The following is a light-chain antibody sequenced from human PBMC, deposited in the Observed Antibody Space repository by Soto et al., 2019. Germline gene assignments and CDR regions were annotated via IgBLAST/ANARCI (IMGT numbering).Light chain of an antibody. Sequence: HSALTQPASVSGSPGQSVTISCTGTSSDIGAYNYVSWYQQHPGKAPKLMIYDVNIRPSGVSNRFSGSKSGNTASLTISGLQAEDEADYYCTSWTTSNTMIFGGGTKLTVL. CDR1: SSDIGAYNY. V-gene: IGLV2-14*03. J-gene: IGLJ2*01. CDR2: DVN. CDR3: TSWTTSNTMI.